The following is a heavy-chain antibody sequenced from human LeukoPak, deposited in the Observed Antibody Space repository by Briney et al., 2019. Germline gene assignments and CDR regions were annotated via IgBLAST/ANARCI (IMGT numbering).Heavy chain of an antibody. CDR1: GFTFDDYA. D-gene: IGHD3-10*01. V-gene: IGHV3-9*01. CDR3: AKDTASIRSGSGSFPVWFDP. J-gene: IGHJ5*02. CDR2: ISWNSGSI. Sequence: PGGSLRLSCAASGFTFDDYAMHWVRQAPGKGLEWVSGISWNSGSIGYADSVKGRFTISRDNAKNSLYLQMNSLGAEDTAFYYCAKDTASIRSGSGSFPVWFDPWGQGTLVTVSS.